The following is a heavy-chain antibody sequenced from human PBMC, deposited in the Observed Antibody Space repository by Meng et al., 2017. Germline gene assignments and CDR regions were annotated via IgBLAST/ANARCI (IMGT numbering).Heavy chain of an antibody. CDR3: ARGQGYCSGGSCYSTFDY. D-gene: IGHD2-15*01. CDR1: GFTFSSYE. Sequence: GESLKISCAASGFTFSSYEMNWVRQAPGKGLEWVSYISSSGSNIYYADSVKGRFTISRDNAKNSLYLQMNSLRAEDTAVYYCARGQGYCSGGSCYSTFDYWGQGTLVTVSS. CDR2: ISSSGSNI. J-gene: IGHJ4*02. V-gene: IGHV3-48*03.